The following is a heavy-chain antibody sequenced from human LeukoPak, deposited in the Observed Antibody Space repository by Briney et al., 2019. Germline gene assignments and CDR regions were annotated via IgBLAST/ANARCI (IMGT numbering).Heavy chain of an antibody. J-gene: IGHJ4*02. CDR1: GGSISSYY. CDR3: ARGPVRLARPYDY. Sequence: PSETLSLTCTVSGGSISSYYWSWIRQPPGKRLEWIGYIYYSGSTNYNPSLKSRVTISVDTSKNQFSLKLSSVTAADTAVYYCARGPVRLARPYDYWSQGTLVTVSS. D-gene: IGHD3-9*01. V-gene: IGHV4-59*08. CDR2: IYYSGST.